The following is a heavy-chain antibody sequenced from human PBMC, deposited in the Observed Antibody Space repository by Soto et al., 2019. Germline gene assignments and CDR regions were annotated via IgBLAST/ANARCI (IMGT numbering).Heavy chain of an antibody. V-gene: IGHV3-30*03. CDR2: ISYDGSNK. CDR3: ARDYDSSGYPRYYFDY. Sequence: GGSLRLSCAASGFTFSSYGMHWVRQAPGKGLEWVAVISYDGSNKQYGGSVMGRFTVSRDNSKSTVYLQMNSLRAEDTAVYYCARDYDSSGYPRYYFDYWGQGTLVTVSS. D-gene: IGHD3-22*01. J-gene: IGHJ4*02. CDR1: GFTFSSYG.